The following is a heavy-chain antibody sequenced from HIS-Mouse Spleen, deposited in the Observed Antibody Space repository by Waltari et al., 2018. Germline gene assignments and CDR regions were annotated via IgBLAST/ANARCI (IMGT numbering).Heavy chain of an antibody. Sequence: QVQLVESGGGVVQPGRSLRLSCAASGFTFSSYGMHWVRQAPGKGLGWVAVISYDGSNKDYADSVKGRFTISRDNSKNTLYLQMNSLRAEDTAVYYCAKDRGSQFDYWGQGTLVTVSS. CDR3: AKDRGSQFDY. CDR2: ISYDGSNK. J-gene: IGHJ4*02. D-gene: IGHD1-26*01. CDR1: GFTFSSYG. V-gene: IGHV3-30*18.